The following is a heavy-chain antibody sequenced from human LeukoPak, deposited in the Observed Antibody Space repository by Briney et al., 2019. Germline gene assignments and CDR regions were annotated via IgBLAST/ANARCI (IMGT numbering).Heavy chain of an antibody. CDR2: IYYSGST. Sequence: SETLSLTCTVSGGSIGTSSYYWSWIRQPPGKGLEWIGYIYYSGSTRYNPSLESRVTISEDTSKNQFSLRLSSVTAADTAVYYCVRGVPIYCNNGVCPGYYFDYWGQGSLVTVSS. J-gene: IGHJ4*02. CDR1: GGSIGTSSYY. CDR3: VRGVPIYCNNGVCPGYYFDY. V-gene: IGHV4-61*01. D-gene: IGHD2-8*01.